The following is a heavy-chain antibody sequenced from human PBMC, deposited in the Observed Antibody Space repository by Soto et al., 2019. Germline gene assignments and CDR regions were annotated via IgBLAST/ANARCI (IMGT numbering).Heavy chain of an antibody. Sequence: QVQLVESGGGVVQPGRSLRLSCAASGFTFSSYGMHWVRQAPGKGLEWVAVISYDGSNKYYADSVKGRFTISRDNSKNTLYLQMNSLRAEDTAVYYCAKDNDNYDFLSGYHDYWGQGTLVTVSS. J-gene: IGHJ4*02. CDR1: GFTFSSYG. CDR3: AKDNDNYDFLSGYHDY. CDR2: ISYDGSNK. V-gene: IGHV3-30*18. D-gene: IGHD3-3*01.